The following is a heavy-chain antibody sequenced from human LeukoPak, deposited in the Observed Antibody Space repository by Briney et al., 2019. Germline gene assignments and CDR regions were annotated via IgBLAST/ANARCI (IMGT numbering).Heavy chain of an antibody. CDR1: GGSFSGYY. CDR2: INHSGST. CDR3: ARGRGYSGYDTTDY. D-gene: IGHD5-12*01. J-gene: IGHJ4*02. Sequence: SETLSLTCAVYGGSFSGYYWSWIRQPPGKGLEWIGEINHSGSTNYNPSLKSRVTISVETSKNQFSLKLSSVTAADTAVYYCARGRGYSGYDTTDYWGQGTLVTVSS. V-gene: IGHV4-34*01.